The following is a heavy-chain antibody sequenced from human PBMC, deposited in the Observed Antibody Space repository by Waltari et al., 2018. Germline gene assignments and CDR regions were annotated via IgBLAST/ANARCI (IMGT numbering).Heavy chain of an antibody. CDR3: ARDMGLGDMDV. CDR1: GFTFSSYS. J-gene: IGHJ4*02. D-gene: IGHD3-10*01. CDR2: MMSSSSDK. V-gene: IGHV3-21*01. Sequence: EVQLVESGGGLVKPGGSLRLSCAASGFTFSSYSMNWVRQAPGKGLEWVSSMMSSSSDKYYADSVKGRFTISRDNAKNSLYLQMNSLRAEDTAVYYCARDMGLGDMDVWGQGTLVTVSS.